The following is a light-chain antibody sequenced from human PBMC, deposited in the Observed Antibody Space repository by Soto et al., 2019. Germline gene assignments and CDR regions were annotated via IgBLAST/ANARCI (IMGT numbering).Light chain of an antibody. Sequence: QSVLTQPASVSGSPGQSITISCTGTSSDVGGYNYVSWDQQHPGKAPKLMIYEVSNRPSGVSNRFSGSKSGNTASLTISGLQAEDEADYYCSSYTSSSTYVFGTGTKVTV. J-gene: IGLJ1*01. CDR3: SSYTSSSTYV. CDR1: SSDVGGYNY. V-gene: IGLV2-14*01. CDR2: EVS.